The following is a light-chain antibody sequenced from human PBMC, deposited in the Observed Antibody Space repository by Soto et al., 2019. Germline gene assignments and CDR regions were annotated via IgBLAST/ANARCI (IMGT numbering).Light chain of an antibody. Sequence: AIQLTQSPSSLSASVGDRVTITCRPSQGFSSALAWYQPKPGKAPKLLIYDVSTLQSGVPSRFSGSVSGTDFTRIIDPLQHEHWEIYYCHKFDHSPLTFGGGTKVEIK. CDR2: DVS. V-gene: IGKV1D-13*01. CDR1: QGFSSA. CDR3: HKFDHSPLT. J-gene: IGKJ4*01.